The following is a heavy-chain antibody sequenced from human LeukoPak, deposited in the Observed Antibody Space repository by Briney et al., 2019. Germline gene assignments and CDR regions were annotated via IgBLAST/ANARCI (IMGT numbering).Heavy chain of an antibody. D-gene: IGHD5-12*01. CDR1: VGSISRHY. CDR2: IYYRGST. J-gene: IGHJ4*02. V-gene: IGHV4-59*11. Sequence: SETLSLTCTVSVGSISRHYWSWIRQPPGKGLEWIGYIYYRGSTNYNPSLKSRATISVDTSKNHFSLKLSSVTATDTAVYYVARGDGYSYAFDYWGQGTLVTVSS. CDR3: ARGDGYSYAFDY.